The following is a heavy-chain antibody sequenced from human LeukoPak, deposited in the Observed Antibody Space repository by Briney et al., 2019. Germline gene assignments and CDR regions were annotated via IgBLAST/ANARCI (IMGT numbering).Heavy chain of an antibody. CDR1: GFSFTSYG. CDR2: IWYDGTSK. J-gene: IGHJ4*02. Sequence: PGGSLRLSCAASGFSFTSYGMHWVRQAPGKGLEWVAVIWYDGTSKYYADSVKGRFTISRDTSNNMLYLQMNSLRAEDTAVYYCARVSESGNSDYWGQGTLVTVSS. CDR3: ARVSESGNSDY. V-gene: IGHV3-33*01. D-gene: IGHD4-23*01.